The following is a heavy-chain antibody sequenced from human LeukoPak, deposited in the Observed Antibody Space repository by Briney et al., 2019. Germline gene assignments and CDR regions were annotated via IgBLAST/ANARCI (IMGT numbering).Heavy chain of an antibody. J-gene: IGHJ6*02. V-gene: IGHV3-64D*06. Sequence: GGSLRLSCSASGFTFSSYAMHWVRQAPGKGLEYVSAISSNGGSSYYADSVKGRFTISRDNSKNTLYLQMSSLRAEDTAVYYCVKATYYYGSGSYEIYYYGMDVWGQGTTVTVSS. CDR1: GFTFSSYA. CDR3: VKATYYYGSGSYEIYYYGMDV. D-gene: IGHD3-10*01. CDR2: ISSNGGSS.